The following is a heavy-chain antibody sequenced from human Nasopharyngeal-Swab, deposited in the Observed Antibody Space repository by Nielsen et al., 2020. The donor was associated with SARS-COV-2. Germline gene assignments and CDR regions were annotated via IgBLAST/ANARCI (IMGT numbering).Heavy chain of an antibody. CDR2: IYRGGST. V-gene: IGHV3-66*01. D-gene: IGHD4-23*01. CDR3: ARVSPVANFDY. Sequence: GESLKISCAASGFTVSSNYMSWVRQAPGKGLEWVSVIYRGGSTYYADSVKGRFTISRDNSKNTLYLQMNSLRAEDTAVYYCARVSPVANFDYWGQGTLVTVSS. J-gene: IGHJ4*02. CDR1: GFTVSSNY.